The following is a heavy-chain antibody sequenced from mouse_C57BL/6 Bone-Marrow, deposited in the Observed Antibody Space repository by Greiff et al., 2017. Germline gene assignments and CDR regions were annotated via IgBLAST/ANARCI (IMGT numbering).Heavy chain of an antibody. Sequence: EVHLVESGGGLVQPGGSMKLSCVASGFTFSNYWMNWVRQSPEKGLEWVAQIRLKSDNYATHYAESVKGRFTISRDDSNSSFYLKMNNLRAEDTGIYYGTADGWFAYWGQGTLVTVSA. CDR1: GFTFSNYW. CDR3: TADGWFAY. V-gene: IGHV6-3*01. D-gene: IGHD2-3*01. J-gene: IGHJ3*01. CDR2: IRLKSDNYAT.